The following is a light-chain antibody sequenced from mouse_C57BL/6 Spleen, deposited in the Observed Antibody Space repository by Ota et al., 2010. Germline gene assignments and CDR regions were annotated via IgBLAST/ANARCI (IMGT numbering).Light chain of an antibody. Sequence: DIVMTQSHKFMSTSVGDRVSITCKASQDVGTAVAWYQQKPGQSPKLLIYWASTRHTGVPDRFTGSGSGTDFTLTISNVQSEDLADYFCQQYSSYPTFGGGTKLEIK. CDR3: QQYSSYPT. CDR2: WAS. J-gene: IGKJ1*01. V-gene: IGKV6-23*01. CDR1: QDVGTA.